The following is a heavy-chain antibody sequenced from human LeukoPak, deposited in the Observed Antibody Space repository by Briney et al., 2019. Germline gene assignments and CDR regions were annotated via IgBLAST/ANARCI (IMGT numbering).Heavy chain of an antibody. CDR2: IKQDGSEK. D-gene: IGHD1-1*01. V-gene: IGHV3-7*01. Sequence: PGGSLRLSCAASGFTFSSYWMSWVRQAPGKGLEWVANIKQDGSEKYYVDSVKGRFTISRDNAKNSLYLQMNSLRAEDTALYFCATGIRERGFDSWGQGTLVTVSS. CDR3: ATGIRERGFDS. CDR1: GFTFSSYW. J-gene: IGHJ4*02.